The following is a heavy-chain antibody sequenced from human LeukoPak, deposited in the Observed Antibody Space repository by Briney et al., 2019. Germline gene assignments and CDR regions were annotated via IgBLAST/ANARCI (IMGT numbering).Heavy chain of an antibody. Sequence: GGSLRLSCAASGFTFSSYAMSWVRQAPGQGLEWVSVISGSGGSTYYADSVKGRFSISRDNSKNTLYLQMNSLRAEDTAVYYCAYCSGGSCYGRAEYFQHWGQGTLVTVSS. D-gene: IGHD2-15*01. CDR3: AYCSGGSCYGRAEYFQH. J-gene: IGHJ1*01. CDR2: ISGSGGST. V-gene: IGHV3-23*01. CDR1: GFTFSSYA.